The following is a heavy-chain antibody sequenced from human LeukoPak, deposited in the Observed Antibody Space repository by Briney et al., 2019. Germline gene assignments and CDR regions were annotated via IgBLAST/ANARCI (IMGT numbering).Heavy chain of an antibody. CDR1: GYSISSGYY. CDR3: ARSPEVVIAPFDY. Sequence: PSETLSLTCAVSGYSISSGYYRGWIRQPPGKGLEWIGSIYHSGSTYYNPSLKSRVTISVDTSKNQFSLKLSSVTAADTAVYYCARSPEVVIAPFDYWGQGXLVTVSS. CDR2: IYHSGST. V-gene: IGHV4-38-2*01. J-gene: IGHJ4*02. D-gene: IGHD2-21*01.